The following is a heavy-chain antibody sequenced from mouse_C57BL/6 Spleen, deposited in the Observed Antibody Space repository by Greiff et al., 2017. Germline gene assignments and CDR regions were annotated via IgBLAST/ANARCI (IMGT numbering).Heavy chain of an antibody. V-gene: IGHV1-62-2*01. J-gene: IGHJ3*01. CDR2: FYPGSGSI. Sequence: VQLQQSGAELVKPGASVKLSCKASGYTFTEYSIHWVKQRPGQGLEWIGWFYPGSGSIKDNEKFKDKATLTADKSSSTAYMGLSRLTSEDSAVYFCARHDHYYGSSPWFAYWGQGTLVTVSA. CDR1: GYTFTEYS. CDR3: ARHDHYYGSSPWFAY. D-gene: IGHD1-1*01.